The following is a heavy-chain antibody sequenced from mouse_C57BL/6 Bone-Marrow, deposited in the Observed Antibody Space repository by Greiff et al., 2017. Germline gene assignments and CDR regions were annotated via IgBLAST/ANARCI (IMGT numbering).Heavy chain of an antibody. CDR1: GFNIKDDY. CDR2: IDPENGDT. CDR3: TTDVYGPYYFDY. V-gene: IGHV14-4*01. J-gene: IGHJ2*01. D-gene: IGHD1-1*01. Sequence: EVQLQQSGAELVRPGASVKLSCTASGFNIKDDYMHWVKQRPEQGLEWIGWIDPENGDTEYAAKFQGKATITADTSSNTAYLQLSRLTSEDTAVYYCTTDVYGPYYFDYWGQGTTLTVSS.